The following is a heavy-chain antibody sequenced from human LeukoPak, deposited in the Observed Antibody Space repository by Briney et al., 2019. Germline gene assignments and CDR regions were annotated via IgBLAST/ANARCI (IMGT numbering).Heavy chain of an antibody. V-gene: IGHV4-39*01. CDR1: GGSISSSNYY. J-gene: IGHJ4*02. CDR3: ARRGKFPVGASREGRSGVYFDY. D-gene: IGHD1-26*01. CDR2: IYYSGST. Sequence: SETLSLTCIVSGGSISSSNYYWGWIRQPPGKGLEWIGSIYYSGSTYYNPSLKSRVTISVDTSKNQFFLKLSSVTAADTAVYYCARRGKFPVGASREGRSGVYFDYWGQGTLVTVSS.